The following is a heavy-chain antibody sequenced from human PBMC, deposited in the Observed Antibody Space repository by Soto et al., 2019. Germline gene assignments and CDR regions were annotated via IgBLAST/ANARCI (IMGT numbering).Heavy chain of an antibody. Sequence: SETLSLTCTVSGDSISPYYWTWIRQPPGKGLEWIGYIYYSGSTYYNPSLKSRVTISVDRSKNQFSLKLSSVTAADTAVYYCAAGGGLPRYYWGQGTLVTVSS. CDR1: GDSISPYY. CDR3: AAGGGLPRYY. CDR2: IYYSGST. V-gene: IGHV4-59*04. J-gene: IGHJ4*02. D-gene: IGHD5-12*01.